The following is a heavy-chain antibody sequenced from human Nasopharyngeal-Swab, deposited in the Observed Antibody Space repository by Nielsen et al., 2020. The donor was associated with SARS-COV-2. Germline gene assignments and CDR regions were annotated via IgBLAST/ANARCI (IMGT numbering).Heavy chain of an antibody. J-gene: IGHJ4*02. D-gene: IGHD6-13*01. V-gene: IGHV4-30-4*01. CDR2: IYYSGST. CDR3: AREVIAAAGFDY. Sequence: SETLSLTCTVSGGSIRSGDYYWSWIRQPPGKGLEWIGYIYYSGSTYYNPSLKSRVTISIDSSKSQFSLKLSSVTAADTAVYYCAREVIAAAGFDYWGQGTLVTVSS. CDR1: GGSIRSGDYY.